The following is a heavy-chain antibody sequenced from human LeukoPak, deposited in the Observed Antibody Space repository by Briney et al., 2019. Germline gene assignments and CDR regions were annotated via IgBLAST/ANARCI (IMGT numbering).Heavy chain of an antibody. D-gene: IGHD6-13*01. Sequence: ASVKVSCKASGYTFTSYGISWVRQAPGQGLEWMGWISAYNGNTNYAQKLQGGVTMTTDTSTSTAYMELRSLRSDDTAVYYCAVWGIAAAGTKFDYWGQGTLVTVSS. V-gene: IGHV1-18*01. J-gene: IGHJ4*02. CDR3: AVWGIAAAGTKFDY. CDR1: GYTFTSYG. CDR2: ISAYNGNT.